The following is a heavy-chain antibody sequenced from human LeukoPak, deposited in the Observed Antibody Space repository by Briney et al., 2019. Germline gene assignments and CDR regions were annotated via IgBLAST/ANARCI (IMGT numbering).Heavy chain of an antibody. V-gene: IGHV1-8*01. D-gene: IGHD4-23*01. CDR3: ARNPANDYGGNDQDY. J-gene: IGHJ4*02. Sequence: GASVKVSCKASGYTFTSYDINWVRQATGQGLEWMGWMNPNSGNTGYAQKFQGRVTMTRNTSISTVYMELSSLRSEDTAVYYCARNPANDYGGNDQDYWGQGTLVTVSS. CDR1: GYTFTSYD. CDR2: MNPNSGNT.